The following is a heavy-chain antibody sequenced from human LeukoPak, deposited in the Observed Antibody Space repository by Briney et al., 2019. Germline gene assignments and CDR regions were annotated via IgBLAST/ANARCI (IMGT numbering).Heavy chain of an antibody. J-gene: IGHJ4*02. V-gene: IGHV3-48*02. Sequence: AESLTLSCEASGLTFSSYRVKWVRQAPANGMEWVSYISSSSSTIYYADSVTGRFTISRDNDKNSLYLQMNSLRDEDTAVYYCACSRAVAGTMYYFDYWGQGTLVTVSS. CDR3: ACSRAVAGTMYYFDY. CDR2: ISSSSSTI. D-gene: IGHD6-19*01. CDR1: GLTFSSYR.